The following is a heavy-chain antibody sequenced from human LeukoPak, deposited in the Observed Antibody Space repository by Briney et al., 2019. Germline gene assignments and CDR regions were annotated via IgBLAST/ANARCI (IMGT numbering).Heavy chain of an antibody. J-gene: IGHJ2*01. CDR2: ISGSGGST. Sequence: GGSLRLSCAASGFIFSSYALSWVRQAPGKGLEWVSSISGSGGSTYYADSVKGRFTISRDNAKNSLYLQMNSLRAEDTAVYYCARDQEDWYFDLWGRGTLVTVSS. CDR3: ARDQEDWYFDL. CDR1: GFIFSSYA. V-gene: IGHV3-23*01.